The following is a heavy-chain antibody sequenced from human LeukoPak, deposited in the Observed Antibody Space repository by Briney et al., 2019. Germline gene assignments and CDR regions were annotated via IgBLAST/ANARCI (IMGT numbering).Heavy chain of an antibody. Sequence: GGSLRLSCAASGFTFSSYGMHWVRQAPGKGLEWVAFIRYDGSNKYYVDSVKGRFTISRDNSKNTLYLHVNSLRPDDTAVYYCARGLYYFDYWGQGTLVTVSS. CDR2: IRYDGSNK. CDR3: ARGLYYFDY. CDR1: GFTFSSYG. J-gene: IGHJ4*02. V-gene: IGHV3-30*02.